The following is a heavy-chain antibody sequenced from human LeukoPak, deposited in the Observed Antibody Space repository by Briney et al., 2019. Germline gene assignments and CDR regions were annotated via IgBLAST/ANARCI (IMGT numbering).Heavy chain of an antibody. J-gene: IGHJ4*02. D-gene: IGHD1-26*01. CDR2: LRGNVET. Sequence: PGGSLRLSCAAPGISFRNYAMSWVRQAPARGPEWVSRLRGNVETFYADSVMGRFTLSCDDSRNTAYLLFNNIGCEETALHYFTRARWVSNPDAVRWGQGTQVTVSS. V-gene: IGHV3-23*01. CDR1: GISFRNYA. CDR3: TRARWVSNPDAVR.